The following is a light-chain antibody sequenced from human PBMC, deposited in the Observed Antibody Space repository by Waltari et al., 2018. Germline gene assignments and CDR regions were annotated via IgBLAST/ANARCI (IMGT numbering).Light chain of an antibody. CDR3: QQHYSNPV. J-gene: IGKJ5*01. V-gene: IGKV4-1*01. CDR1: RSVLSISNNRNY. Sequence: DIEMTQSPESLAVSLGERITINCKSGRSVLSISNNRNYLAWSQHKPGQPPKLLLYWASPRTSGVPERFIGSGSGTDFTLTITSLQAEDVAVYYCQQHYSNPVFGQGTRLELK. CDR2: WAS.